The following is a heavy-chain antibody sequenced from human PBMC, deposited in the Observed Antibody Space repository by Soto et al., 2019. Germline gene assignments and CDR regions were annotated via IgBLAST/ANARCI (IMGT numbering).Heavy chain of an antibody. V-gene: IGHV4-39*01. CDR3: VSQRTTVPTQAYFDY. CDR1: GGSVTNSSYY. J-gene: IGHJ4*02. CDR2: VYYRGRS. D-gene: IGHD4-17*01. Sequence: SETLSLTCTVSGGSVTNSSYYLGWIRQSPGKGLEWIGSVYYRGRSYSKSSVKSRVTISVDTSKNRFSLSLNSVTASDTAVYFCVSQRTTVPTQAYFDYWGPGALVTVSS.